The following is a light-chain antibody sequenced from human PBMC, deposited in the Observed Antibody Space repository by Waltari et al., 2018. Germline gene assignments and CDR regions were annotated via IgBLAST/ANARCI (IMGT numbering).Light chain of an antibody. CDR3: SSYTSSTTLLLI. V-gene: IGLV2-14*03. CDR2: DVS. J-gene: IGLJ2*01. CDR1: SSDVGGYNY. Sequence: QSALTQPASVSGSPGQSITISCTGTSSDVGGYNYVSWYQKHPGKAPKLLIYDVSNRPSGVSTRFSASKSGNTASLIISGLQAEDEADYYCSSYTSSTTLLLIFGGGTKLTVL.